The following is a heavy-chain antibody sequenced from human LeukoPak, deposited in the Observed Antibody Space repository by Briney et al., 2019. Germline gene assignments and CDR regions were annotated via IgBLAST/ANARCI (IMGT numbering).Heavy chain of an antibody. CDR1: GFTFRSYG. Sequence: GGSLRLSCAASGFTFRSYGMHWVRQAPGKGLEWVAIISYDGSNEYHADSVKGRFTISRDNSKNTMYLQMYSLRVEDTAVYFCAKDRMTTVTSYYHYFGMDVWGQGTTVTVSS. CDR3: AKDRMTTVTSYYHYFGMDV. CDR2: ISYDGSNE. D-gene: IGHD4-11*01. J-gene: IGHJ6*02. V-gene: IGHV3-30*18.